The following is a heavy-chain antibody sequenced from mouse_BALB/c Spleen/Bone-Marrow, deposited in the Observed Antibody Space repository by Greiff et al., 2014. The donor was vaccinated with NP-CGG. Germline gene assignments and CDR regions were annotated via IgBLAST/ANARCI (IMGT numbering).Heavy chain of an antibody. V-gene: IGHV1S81*02. CDR2: INPSNGRN. J-gene: IGHJ3*01. D-gene: IGHD2-3*01. CDR3: ARYDGPAWFAY. Sequence: QVTLKESGAELVKPGASVRLSCKASGYSFTSYWIHWVKQRPGQGLEWIGEINPSNGRNNYNEKFKNKATLTVDKSSSTAYMQLSSLTSEDSAVYYCARYDGPAWFAYWGQGTLVTVSA. CDR1: GYSFTSYW.